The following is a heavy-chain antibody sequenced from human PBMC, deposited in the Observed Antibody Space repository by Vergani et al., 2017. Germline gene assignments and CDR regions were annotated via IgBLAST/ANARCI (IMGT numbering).Heavy chain of an antibody. CDR1: GFSFGDYA. D-gene: IGHD5-18*01. CDR3: SRGRGYSFGYTDY. V-gene: IGHV3-49*04. J-gene: IGHJ4*02. CDR2: IRNKAYGGTT. Sequence: EVQLVESGGGLVPPGRSLRLSCAASGFSFGDYAMTWVRQAPGKGLEWVAFIRNKAYGGTTEYAASVKGRFTISRDDSKRLAYLQLSGLKTEDTAVYCYSRGRGYSFGYTDYWGQGTLVTVSS.